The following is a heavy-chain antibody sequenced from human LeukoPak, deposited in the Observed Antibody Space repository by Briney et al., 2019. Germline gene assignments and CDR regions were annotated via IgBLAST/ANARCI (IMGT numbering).Heavy chain of an antibody. CDR2: INSDTGGT. CDR3: ARDTITVTTPYFDY. Sequence: SVNVSFKASAYTFTVYNIHLLRQAPGQGLEWMGWINSDTGGTIYAQNFQGRVTMTRDTSTTTAYMELSSLKSDDTAFYYCARDTITVTTPYFDYWGQGTLVTVPS. J-gene: IGHJ4*02. D-gene: IGHD4-17*01. CDR1: AYTFTVYN. V-gene: IGHV1-2*02.